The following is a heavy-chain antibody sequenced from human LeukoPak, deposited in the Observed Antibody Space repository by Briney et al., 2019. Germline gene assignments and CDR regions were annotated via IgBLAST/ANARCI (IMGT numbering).Heavy chain of an antibody. CDR1: GYTFTSYG. V-gene: IGHV1-18*01. CDR2: ISAYNGNT. Sequence: GASVKVSCKASGYTFTSYGISWVRQAPGQGLEWVGWISAYNGNTNYARKLQGRVTMTTDTSTSTAYVELRSLRSDDTAVYYCARVDYDSSGYDNSRLHAFDIWGQGTMVTVSS. CDR3: ARVDYDSSGYDNSRLHAFDI. D-gene: IGHD3-22*01. J-gene: IGHJ3*02.